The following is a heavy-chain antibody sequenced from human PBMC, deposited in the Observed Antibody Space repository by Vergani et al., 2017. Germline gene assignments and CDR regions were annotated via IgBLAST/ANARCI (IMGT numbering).Heavy chain of an antibody. CDR2: IKQDGSEK. CDR3: ARGVGYYDYVWGSYRYYFDY. Sequence: VQLVESGGGVVQPGRSLRLSCAASGFTFSSYWMSWVRQAPGKGLEWVANIKQDGSEKYYVDSVKGRFTISRDNAKKSLYLQMNSLRAEDTAVYYCARGVGYYDYVWGSYRYYFDYWGQGTLVTVSS. D-gene: IGHD3-16*02. J-gene: IGHJ4*02. CDR1: GFTFSSYW. V-gene: IGHV3-7*01.